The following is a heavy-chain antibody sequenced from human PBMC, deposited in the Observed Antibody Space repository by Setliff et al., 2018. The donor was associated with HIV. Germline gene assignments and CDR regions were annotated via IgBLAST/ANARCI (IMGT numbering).Heavy chain of an antibody. D-gene: IGHD2-21*01. Sequence: SETLSLTCTVSGGSISSSNYYWGWIRQPPGKGLEWIGNIYYSGSTYYNPSLKSRVTISVDTSKNQFSLTLTSVTAADTAIYYCAKRASYSFQIWGRGTMVTVSS. V-gene: IGHV4-39*07. CDR2: IYYSGST. CDR1: GGSISSSNYY. J-gene: IGHJ3*02. CDR3: AKRASYSFQI.